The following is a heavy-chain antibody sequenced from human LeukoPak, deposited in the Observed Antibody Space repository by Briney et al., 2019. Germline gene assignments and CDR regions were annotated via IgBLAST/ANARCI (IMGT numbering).Heavy chain of an antibody. D-gene: IGHD6-13*01. CDR3: ARDHSSKPGFDP. Sequence: ASVKVSCKASGGTFSSYAISWVRQTPGQGLEWMGGIIPIFGTANYAQKFQGRVTMTRDMSTSTVYMELSSLRSEDTAVYYCARDHSSKPGFDPWGQGTLVTVSS. V-gene: IGHV1-69*05. CDR2: IIPIFGTA. CDR1: GGTFSSYA. J-gene: IGHJ5*02.